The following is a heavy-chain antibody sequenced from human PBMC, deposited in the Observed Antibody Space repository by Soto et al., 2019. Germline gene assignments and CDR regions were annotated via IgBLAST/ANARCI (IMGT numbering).Heavy chain of an antibody. CDR2: ISAYKGNP. CDR1: GYTFTNFG. CDR3: ARGGTPIAY. Sequence: QVQLVQSGAEVKKPGASVKVSCKASGYTFTNFGISLVRQAPRQGLEWMGWISAYKGNPNYAQNLQCRVTMTTYTTTSTAYREVRSLRSDDTAVYYCARGGTPIAYWGQGTLVTVSS. J-gene: IGHJ4*02. V-gene: IGHV1-18*01. D-gene: IGHD2-15*01.